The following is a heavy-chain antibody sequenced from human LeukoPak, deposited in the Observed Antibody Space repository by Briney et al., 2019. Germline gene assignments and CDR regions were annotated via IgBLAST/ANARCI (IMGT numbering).Heavy chain of an antibody. Sequence: PGGSLRLSCAASGFTFITYTMNCVGQAPGKGLEWVSYISSSGTTIYYADSVKGRFTICRDNAKNSLYLQMNSLRAEDTAVYYCARDAYQYSSGRFFEYWGQGTLVTVSS. CDR3: ARDAYQYSSGRFFEY. V-gene: IGHV3-48*01. J-gene: IGHJ4*02. D-gene: IGHD6-19*01. CDR2: ISSSGTTI. CDR1: GFTFITYT.